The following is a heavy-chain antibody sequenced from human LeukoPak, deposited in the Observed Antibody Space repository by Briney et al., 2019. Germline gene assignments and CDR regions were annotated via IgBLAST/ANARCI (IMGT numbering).Heavy chain of an antibody. D-gene: IGHD6-13*01. Sequence: GASVNVSCKASGYTFTSYAMHWVRQAPGQRLEWMGWINAGNGNTKYSQKFQGRVTITRDTSASTAYMELSSLRSEDTAVYYCARDRGAAGPRWYFDYWGQGTLVTVSS. CDR1: GYTFTSYA. J-gene: IGHJ4*02. V-gene: IGHV1-3*01. CDR3: ARDRGAAGPRWYFDY. CDR2: INAGNGNT.